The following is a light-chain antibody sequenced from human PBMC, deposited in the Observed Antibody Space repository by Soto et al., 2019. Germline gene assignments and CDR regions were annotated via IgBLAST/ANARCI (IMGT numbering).Light chain of an antibody. V-gene: IGKV3D-20*02. J-gene: IGKJ5*01. CDR1: QSLSSNY. CDR2: GAS. Sequence: EILLTQSPGTLSLSAGERATLSCRASQSLSSNYLAWYQQRPGQAPRLLIYGASTRATGIPDRFSGSGSGTDFTLTISSLEPEDFAVYYCQQRSTWPPITFGQGTRLEIK. CDR3: QQRSTWPPIT.